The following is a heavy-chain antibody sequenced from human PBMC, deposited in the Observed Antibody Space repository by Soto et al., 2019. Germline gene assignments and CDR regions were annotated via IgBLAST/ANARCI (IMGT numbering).Heavy chain of an antibody. CDR3: AKDGYCSSTSCLGSWANYYGMDV. V-gene: IGHV3-30*18. Sequence: PGGSLRFSCAASGFTFSSYGMHWVRQAPGKGLEWVAVISYDGSNKYYADSVKGRFTISRDNSKNTLYLQMNSLRAEDTAVYYCAKDGYCSSTSCLGSWANYYGMDVWGQGTTVTVSS. CDR2: ISYDGSNK. D-gene: IGHD2-2*03. CDR1: GFTFSSYG. J-gene: IGHJ6*02.